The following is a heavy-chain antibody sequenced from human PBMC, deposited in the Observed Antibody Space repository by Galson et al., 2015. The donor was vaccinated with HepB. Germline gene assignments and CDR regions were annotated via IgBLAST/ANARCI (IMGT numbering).Heavy chain of an antibody. J-gene: IGHJ5*02. CDR2: ISYDGSNK. CDR1: GFTFSSYA. CDR3: ARDHPYCSSTSCSSGFDP. D-gene: IGHD2-2*01. Sequence: SLRLSCAASGFTFSSYAMHWVRQAPGKGLEWVAVISYDGSNKYYADSVKGRFTISRDNSKNTLYLQMNSLRAEDTAVYYCARDHPYCSSTSCSSGFDPWGQGTLVTVSS. V-gene: IGHV3-30*04.